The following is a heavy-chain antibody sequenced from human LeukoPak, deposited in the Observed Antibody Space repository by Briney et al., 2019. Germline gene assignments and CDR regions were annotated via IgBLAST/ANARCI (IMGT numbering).Heavy chain of an antibody. V-gene: IGHV3-74*01. CDR2: IKTDGSIT. CDR3: ARERQLERLTFGKEGSAFDY. Sequence: GGSLRLSCAASGFSFSVYWMHWVRQAPGKGPVWVSRIKTDGSITDYADFVKGRFTISRDNAKNTLYLQMNRLRAEDTAVYYCARERQLERLTFGKEGSAFDYWGQGTLVTVSS. J-gene: IGHJ4*02. D-gene: IGHD1-1*01. CDR1: GFSFSVYW.